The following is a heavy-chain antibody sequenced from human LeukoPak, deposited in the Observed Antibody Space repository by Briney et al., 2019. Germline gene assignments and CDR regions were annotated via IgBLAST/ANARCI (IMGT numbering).Heavy chain of an antibody. CDR3: TSWGDTTAEYFQR. CDR2: INPDGRDT. CDR1: GFTVSSNY. Sequence: GGSLRLSCAASGFTVSSNYMSWVRQAPGKGLEWVAHINPDGRDTYYVDSVKGRFTISRDNAQNSMYLQMNSLRVEDTAVYYCTSWGDTTAEYFQRWGQGTLVTVSS. J-gene: IGHJ1*01. D-gene: IGHD2-21*02. V-gene: IGHV3-7*01.